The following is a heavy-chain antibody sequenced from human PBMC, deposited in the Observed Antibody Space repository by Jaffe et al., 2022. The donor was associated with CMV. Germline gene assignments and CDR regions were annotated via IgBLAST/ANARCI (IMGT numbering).Heavy chain of an antibody. CDR2: IYYSGST. D-gene: IGHD3-10*01. CDR1: GGSISSSSYY. J-gene: IGHJ4*02. CDR3: ASQGLLYGSGALDY. Sequence: QLQLQESGPGLVKPSETLSLTCTVSGGSISSSSYYWGWIRQPPGKGLEWIGSIYYSGSTYYNPSLKSRVTISVDTSKNQFSLKLSSVTAADTAVYYCASQGLLYGSGALDYWGQGTLVTVSS. V-gene: IGHV4-39*01.